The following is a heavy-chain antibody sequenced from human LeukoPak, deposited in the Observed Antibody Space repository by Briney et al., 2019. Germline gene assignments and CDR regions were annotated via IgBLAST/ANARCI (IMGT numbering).Heavy chain of an antibody. CDR1: GYTLTELS. D-gene: IGHD3-16*02. V-gene: IGHV1-24*01. J-gene: IGHJ4*02. CDR3: ATVSAPTFGGVIVHYYFDY. Sequence: ASVKVSCKVSGYTLTELSMHWVRQAPGKGLEWMGGFDPEDGETIYAQKFQGRVTMTEDTSTDTAYMELSSLRSEDTAVYYCATVSAPTFGGVIVHYYFDYWGQGTLVTVSS. CDR2: FDPEDGET.